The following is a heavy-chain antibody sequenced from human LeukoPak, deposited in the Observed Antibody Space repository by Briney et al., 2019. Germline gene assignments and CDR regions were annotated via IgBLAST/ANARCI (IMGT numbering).Heavy chain of an antibody. CDR3: AKEYYYDSSGYYPFDY. CDR1: GFTFNSYA. Sequence: GGSLRLSCAASGFTFNSYAMYWVRQAPGKGLEWVSGITDGGGRIYYAGSVKGRFTMSRDNSKNTLYLQMNSLRAEDTAVYYCAKEYYYDSSGYYPFDYWGQGTLVTVSS. D-gene: IGHD3-22*01. J-gene: IGHJ4*02. CDR2: ITDGGGRI. V-gene: IGHV3-23*01.